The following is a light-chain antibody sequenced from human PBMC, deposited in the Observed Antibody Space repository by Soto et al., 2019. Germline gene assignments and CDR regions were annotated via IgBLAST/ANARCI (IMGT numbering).Light chain of an antibody. Sequence: EMVLTQSPGTLSLSPGQRATLSCRASESISRDYLAWYQQRLGQAPRLLIYGASSGATGIPDRFSGSGSGTDFTLTITSLEPEDFAVYFCHQRYNWPRVTFGQGTRLEIK. J-gene: IGKJ5*01. V-gene: IGKV3D-20*02. CDR3: HQRYNWPRVT. CDR1: ESISRDY. CDR2: GAS.